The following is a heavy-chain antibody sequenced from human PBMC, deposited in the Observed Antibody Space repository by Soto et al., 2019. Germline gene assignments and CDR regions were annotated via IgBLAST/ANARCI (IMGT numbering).Heavy chain of an antibody. CDR2: ISGSGGST. CDR3: AKACSSPTCYFDY. J-gene: IGHJ4*02. Sequence: EVQLLESGGGLVQPGGSLRLSCAASGFTFSSYATSWVRQAPGKGLEWVSAISGSGGSTYYADSVKGRFTISRDNSKNTLYLQMNSLRAEDTAVYYCAKACSSPTCYFDYWGQGTLVTVSS. D-gene: IGHD6-6*01. V-gene: IGHV3-23*01. CDR1: GFTFSSYA.